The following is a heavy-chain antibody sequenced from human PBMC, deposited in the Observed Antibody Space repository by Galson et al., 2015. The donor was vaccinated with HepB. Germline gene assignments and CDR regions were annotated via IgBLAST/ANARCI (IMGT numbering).Heavy chain of an antibody. Sequence: SVKVSCKASGYTFSSYGISWVRQAPGQGLEWMGWISAYNGITNYEQKFQGRVTMTTGTSASTAYMELRSLRSDDTAVYYCARVVRAGASYFDYWGQGTLVTVSS. V-gene: IGHV1-18*01. CDR1: GYTFSSYG. CDR3: ARVVRAGASYFDY. J-gene: IGHJ4*02. CDR2: ISAYNGIT. D-gene: IGHD4-23*01.